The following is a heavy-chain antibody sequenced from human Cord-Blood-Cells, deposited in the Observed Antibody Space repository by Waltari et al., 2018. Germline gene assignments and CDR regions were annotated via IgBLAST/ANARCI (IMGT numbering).Heavy chain of an antibody. Sequence: QVQLQQWGAGLLKPSETLSLTCAVYGGSFSGYYWSWIRQPPGKGLVWIGEINHSGSTNYNPSLTNRVTISVDTSKNQFTLTLSSVNAADTAVYYCARGRVTYYDFWCSGYYYYYYMDVWGKRTTVTGSS. V-gene: IGHV4-34*01. CDR1: GGSFSGYY. CDR3: ARGRVTYYDFWCSGYYYYYYMDV. J-gene: IGHJ6*03. D-gene: IGHD3-3*01. CDR2: INHSGST.